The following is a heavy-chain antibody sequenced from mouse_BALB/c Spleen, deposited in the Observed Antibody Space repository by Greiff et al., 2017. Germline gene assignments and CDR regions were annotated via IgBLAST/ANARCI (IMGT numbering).Heavy chain of an antibody. D-gene: IGHD2-4*01. J-gene: IGHJ2*01. CDR2: ISYSGST. CDR1: GYSITSDYA. Sequence: EVQGVESGPGLVKPSQSLSLTCTVTGYSITSDYAWNWIRQFPGNKLEWMGYISYSGSTSYNPSLKSRISITRDTSKNQFFLQLNSVTTEDTATYYCARRGDYDDFDYWGQGTTLTVSS. V-gene: IGHV3-2*02. CDR3: ARRGDYDDFDY.